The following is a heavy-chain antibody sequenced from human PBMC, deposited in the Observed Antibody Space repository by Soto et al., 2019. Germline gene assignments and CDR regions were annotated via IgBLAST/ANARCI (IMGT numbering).Heavy chain of an antibody. J-gene: IGHJ6*02. CDR3: ARDSSRGYYYYGMDV. Sequence: SSETLSLTCTVSGGSISSGGYYWSWIRQHPGKGLEWIGYIYYSGSTYYNPSLKSRVTISVDTSKNQFSLKLSSVTAADTAVYYCARDSSRGYYYYGMDVWGQGTTVTVSS. D-gene: IGHD2-2*01. CDR1: GGSISSGGYY. CDR2: IYYSGST. V-gene: IGHV4-31*03.